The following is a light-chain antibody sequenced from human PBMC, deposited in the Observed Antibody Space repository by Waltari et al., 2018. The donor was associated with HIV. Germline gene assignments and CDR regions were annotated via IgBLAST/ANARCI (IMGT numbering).Light chain of an antibody. CDR3: QRRSNWPRT. J-gene: IGKJ1*01. Sequence: EIVLIQSPVTVSLSPGERATLSCRASQSVGSYLAWYQQKAGQAPRLLIYDASNMATGIPARFTGSGSGTDFTLTISSLEPADVAVYYCQRRSNWPRTFGQGTKVEIK. CDR2: DAS. CDR1: QSVGSY. V-gene: IGKV3-11*01.